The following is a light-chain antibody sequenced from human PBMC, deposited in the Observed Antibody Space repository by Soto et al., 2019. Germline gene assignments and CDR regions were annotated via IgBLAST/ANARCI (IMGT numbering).Light chain of an antibody. V-gene: IGKV1-5*03. CDR3: QHYNSYSEA. CDR1: QTISSW. Sequence: DIQMTQSPSTLSGSVGDRVTITCRASQTISSWLAWYQQKPGKAPKLLIYKASTLKSGVPLRFSGSGSGTEFNLTISRLQPDDFATYYCQHYNSYSEAFGQGTKV. CDR2: KAS. J-gene: IGKJ1*01.